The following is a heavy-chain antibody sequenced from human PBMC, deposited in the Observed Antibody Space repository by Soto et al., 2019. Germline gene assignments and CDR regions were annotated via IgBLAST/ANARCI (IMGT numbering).Heavy chain of an antibody. D-gene: IGHD3-10*01. J-gene: IGHJ6*02. V-gene: IGHV1-69*13. CDR3: AAKITVVRGRHSNYYYGMDV. Sequence: SVKVSCKASGGTFSSYAISWVRQAPGQGLEWMGGIIPIFGTANYAQKFQGRVTITADESTSTAYMELSSLRSEDTAVYYCAAKITVVRGRHSNYYYGMDVWGQGTTVTVSS. CDR2: IIPIFGTA. CDR1: GGTFSSYA.